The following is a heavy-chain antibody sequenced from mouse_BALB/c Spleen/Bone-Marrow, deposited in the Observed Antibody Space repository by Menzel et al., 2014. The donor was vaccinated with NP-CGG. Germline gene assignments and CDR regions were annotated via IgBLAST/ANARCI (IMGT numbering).Heavy chain of an antibody. V-gene: IGHV7-3*02. J-gene: IGHJ1*01. CDR3: ARDENVGIYWYFDV. Sequence: EVKVEESGGGSVQPGGSLRLSCATSGFTFXDYYMSWVRQPPGKALEWLGFIRNKANGYTTEYSASVKGRFTISRDNSQRILYLQMNTLRAEDSATYYCARDENVGIYWYFDVWGAGTTVIVSS. CDR2: IRNKANGYTT. CDR1: GFTFXDYY.